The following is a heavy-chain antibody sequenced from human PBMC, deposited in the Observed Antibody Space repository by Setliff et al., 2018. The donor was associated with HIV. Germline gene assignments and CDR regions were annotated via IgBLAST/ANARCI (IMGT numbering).Heavy chain of an antibody. Sequence: GGSLRLSCAASGFTFSRYAMTWVRQAPGKGLEWVSAISGSGIGSYYPDSVKGRFTISRDNSKNTLYLQMNSLRAEDTAVYYCAGESSIAVAEYFQHWGQGTLVTAPQ. CDR1: GFTFSRYA. V-gene: IGHV3-23*01. J-gene: IGHJ1*01. D-gene: IGHD6-19*01. CDR2: ISGSGIGS. CDR3: AGESSIAVAEYFQH.